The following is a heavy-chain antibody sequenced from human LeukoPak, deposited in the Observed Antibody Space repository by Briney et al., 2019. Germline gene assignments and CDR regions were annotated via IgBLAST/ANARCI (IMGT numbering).Heavy chain of an antibody. CDR2: IHPGGRIT. CDR3: ARELYDFWSGYYTPYYYGMDV. Sequence: GGSLRLSCVGSGFTISNYWMHWVRQAPGTGLMWVSRIHPGGRITTYADSVKGRFTISRDNSKNTLYLQMNSLRAEDTAVYYCARELYDFWSGYYTPYYYGMDVWGQGTTVTVSS. V-gene: IGHV3-74*03. CDR1: GFTISNYW. J-gene: IGHJ6*02. D-gene: IGHD3-3*01.